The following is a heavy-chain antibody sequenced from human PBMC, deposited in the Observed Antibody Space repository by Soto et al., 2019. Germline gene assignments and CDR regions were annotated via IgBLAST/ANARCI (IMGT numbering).Heavy chain of an antibody. D-gene: IGHD6-13*01. Sequence: GASVKVSCKASGGTFSNYAISWVRQAPGQGLEWMGWISAYNGNTNYAQKLQGRVTMTTDTSTSTAHMELRSLRSDDTAVYYCARDLRWAAAGIGGFDPWGQGTLVTVSS. CDR1: GGTFSNYA. CDR3: ARDLRWAAAGIGGFDP. J-gene: IGHJ5*02. V-gene: IGHV1-18*01. CDR2: ISAYNGNT.